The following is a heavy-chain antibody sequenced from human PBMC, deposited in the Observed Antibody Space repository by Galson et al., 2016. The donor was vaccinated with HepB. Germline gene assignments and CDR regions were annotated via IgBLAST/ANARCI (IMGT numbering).Heavy chain of an antibody. D-gene: IGHD3-16*01. V-gene: IGHV3-7*01. CDR2: IKQDGSAK. CDR1: GFTFISYW. CDR3: ARSKGGGGI. Sequence: SLRLSCAASGFTFISYWMSWVRQAPGKGLEWVANIKQDGSAKYYVDSVKGRFTISRDNAKNSLYLQMNSLRAEDTAVYYRARSKGGGGIWGRGTTVIVSS. J-gene: IGHJ6*02.